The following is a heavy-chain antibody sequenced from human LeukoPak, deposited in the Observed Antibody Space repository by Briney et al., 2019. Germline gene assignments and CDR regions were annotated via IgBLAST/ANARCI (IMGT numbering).Heavy chain of an antibody. CDR3: ARVRSSGWNRALDY. CDR2: IYHSGST. CDR1: GYSISSGYY. J-gene: IGHJ4*02. Sequence: PSETLSLTCTVSGYSISSGYYWGWIRQPPGKGLEWIGSIYHSGSTYYNPSLKSRVTISVDTSKNQFSLKLSSVTAADTAVYYCARVRSSGWNRALDYWGQGTLVTVSS. V-gene: IGHV4-38-2*02. D-gene: IGHD6-19*01.